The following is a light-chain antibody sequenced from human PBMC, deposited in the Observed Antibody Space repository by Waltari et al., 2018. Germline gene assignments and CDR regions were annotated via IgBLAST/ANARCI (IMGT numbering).Light chain of an antibody. V-gene: IGLV2-23*01. CDR1: RTYLWISTL. J-gene: IGLJ2*01. Sequence: QSALTQPASVSGSPGQSISISGTGRRTYLWISTLVSWYPHHPDKAPTLLIYDGTERPSGISHRFSGSKSGNTASLTISTLQAEDEADYYCFSYADGRSLVFGGGTKVTVL. CDR2: DGT. CDR3: FSYADGRSLV.